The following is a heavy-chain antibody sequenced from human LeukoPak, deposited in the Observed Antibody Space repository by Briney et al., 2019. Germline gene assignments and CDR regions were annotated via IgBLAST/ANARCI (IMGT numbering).Heavy chain of an antibody. D-gene: IGHD3-3*01. J-gene: IGHJ4*02. CDR1: GYTFTSYG. V-gene: IGHV1-18*01. CDR3: ARDTNYDFWSGYYPPYYFDY. CDR2: ISAYNGNT. Sequence: ASVKVSCKASGYTFTSYGISWVRQAPGQGLEWMGWISAYNGNTNYAQKLQGRVTMTTDTSTSTAYKELRSLRSDDAAVYYFARDTNYDFWSGYYPPYYFDYWGQGTLVTVSS.